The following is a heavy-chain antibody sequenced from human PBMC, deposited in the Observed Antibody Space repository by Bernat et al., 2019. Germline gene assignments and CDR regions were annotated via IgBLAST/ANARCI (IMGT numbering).Heavy chain of an antibody. Sequence: QVQLVESGGGLVKPGGSLRLSCAASGFTFSDYYMSWIRQAPGKGLEWVSYISSSSSYTNYADSVKGRFTISRDNAKNSLYLQMNSLRAEDTAVYYCASVGIATGPFDPWGQGTLVTVSS. CDR3: ASVGIATGPFDP. D-gene: IGHD6-13*01. J-gene: IGHJ5*02. CDR1: GFTFSDYY. CDR2: ISSSSSYT. V-gene: IGHV3-11*05.